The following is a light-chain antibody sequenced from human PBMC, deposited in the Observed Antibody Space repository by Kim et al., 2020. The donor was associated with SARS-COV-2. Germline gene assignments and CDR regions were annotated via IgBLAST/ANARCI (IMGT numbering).Light chain of an antibody. Sequence: DIQLTQSPSFLSASVGDRVTITCRASQGISSYLAWYQQKPGKAPKLLIYAASTLQSGVPSRFSGSGSGTEFTLTISSLKPEDFATYYCQQLNSYPPYTFGQGTKLEI. V-gene: IGKV1-9*01. CDR3: QQLNSYPPYT. CDR2: AAS. J-gene: IGKJ2*01. CDR1: QGISSY.